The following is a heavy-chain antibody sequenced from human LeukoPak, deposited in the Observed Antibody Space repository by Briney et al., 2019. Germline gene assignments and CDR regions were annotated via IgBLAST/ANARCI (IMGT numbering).Heavy chain of an antibody. V-gene: IGHV3-7*01. CDR3: ASTPILFY. CDR2: INEGGNEK. D-gene: IGHD2-8*02. Sequence: GGSLRLSCTASGFTFTSYWMTWVRQAPGKGLEWVANINEGGNEKKYVDSVKGRFTISRDNTRKSLFLQMNSLRVEDTAVYYCASTPILFYWGQGTLITVSS. CDR1: GFTFTSYW. J-gene: IGHJ4*02.